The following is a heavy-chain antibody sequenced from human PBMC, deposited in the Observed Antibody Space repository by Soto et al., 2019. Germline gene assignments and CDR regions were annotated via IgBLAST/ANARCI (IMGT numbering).Heavy chain of an antibody. Sequence: QVQLVQSGAEVKKPGSSVKVSCKASGGTFSSYAISWVRQAPGQGLEWMGGIIPSSDTTNYAQKFQGRVTISADESTCTAYIELSRLSSEDTAVYYCSSLHGSSTSLEIFYYYYYGMDVWGQGTTVTVSS. V-gene: IGHV1-69*01. CDR2: IIPSSDTT. CDR3: SSLHGSSTSLEIFYYYYYGMDV. CDR1: GGTFSSYA. D-gene: IGHD2-2*01. J-gene: IGHJ6*02.